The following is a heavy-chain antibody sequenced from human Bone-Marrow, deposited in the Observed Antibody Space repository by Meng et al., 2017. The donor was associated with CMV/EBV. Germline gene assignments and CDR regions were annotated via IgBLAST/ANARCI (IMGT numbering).Heavy chain of an antibody. Sequence: ASVKVSCKASGGTFSSYAISWVRQAPGQGLEWMGGFDPGHGDIVYAQKFQGRVTMTEDTSTDTAYMDLRSLTSDDTAVYYCAAGPISMFDYWGQGTLVTVSS. D-gene: IGHD3-3*02. CDR1: GGTFSSYA. J-gene: IGHJ4*02. CDR3: AAGPISMFDY. CDR2: FDPGHGDI. V-gene: IGHV1-24*01.